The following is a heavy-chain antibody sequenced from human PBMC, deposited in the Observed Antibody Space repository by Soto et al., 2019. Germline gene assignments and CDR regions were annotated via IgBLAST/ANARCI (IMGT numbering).Heavy chain of an antibody. J-gene: IGHJ6*02. Sequence: ASVKVSCKASGYTFTSYAMHWVRQAPGQRLEWMGWINAGNGNTKYSQKFQGRVTITRDTSASTAYMELSSLRSEDTAGYYCARGRGPQLDYSYGMDVWGQGTTVTVSS. D-gene: IGHD6-6*01. CDR3: ARGRGPQLDYSYGMDV. CDR1: GYTFTSYA. CDR2: INAGNGNT. V-gene: IGHV1-3*01.